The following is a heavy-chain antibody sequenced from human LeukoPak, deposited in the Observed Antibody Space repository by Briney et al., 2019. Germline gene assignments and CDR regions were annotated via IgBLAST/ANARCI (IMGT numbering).Heavy chain of an antibody. D-gene: IGHD6-13*01. J-gene: IGHJ5*02. CDR2: IHPGDSVT. Sequence: GESLKISCKGSGYSFTYYWIGWVRQMPGKGLEWMGIIHPGDSVTRYSPSFQGQVTISADKSIRTAYLQWTSPRASDTAMYYCARVSNLGADGDWFDPWGQGTMVTVSS. CDR3: ARVSNLGADGDWFDP. V-gene: IGHV5-51*01. CDR1: GYSFTYYW.